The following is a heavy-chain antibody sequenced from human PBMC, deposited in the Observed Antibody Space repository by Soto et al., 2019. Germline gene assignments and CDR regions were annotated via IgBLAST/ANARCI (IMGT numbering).Heavy chain of an antibody. CDR3: ATRGVSSGYYYDNDAFDI. J-gene: IGHJ3*02. CDR2: INAGNGNT. CDR1: GYTFTSYA. Sequence: ASVKVSCKASGYTFTSYAIHWVRQAPGQRLEWMGWINAGNGNTKYSQKFQGRVTITRDTSASTAYMELSSLRSEDTAVYYCATRGVSSGYYYDNDAFDIWGQGTMVTVSS. D-gene: IGHD3-22*01. V-gene: IGHV1-3*01.